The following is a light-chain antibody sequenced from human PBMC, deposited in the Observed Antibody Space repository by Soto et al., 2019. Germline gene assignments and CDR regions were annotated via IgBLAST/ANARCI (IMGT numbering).Light chain of an antibody. CDR1: QSVSSY. CDR2: DAS. V-gene: IGKV3-11*01. J-gene: IGKJ2*01. CDR3: QQRSNWPPYT. Sequence: EIVLTQSPATLSLSPGERATLSCRASQSVSSYLAWYQQKPGQAPRLLIYDASNRATGIPARFSGSGSGTDVTRTISSLEPEDFAVYYCQQRSNWPPYTFGQGTKREIK.